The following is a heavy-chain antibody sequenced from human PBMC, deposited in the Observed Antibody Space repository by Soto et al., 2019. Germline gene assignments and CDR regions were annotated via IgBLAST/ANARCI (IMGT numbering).Heavy chain of an antibody. J-gene: IGHJ5*02. Sequence: LSLTFAVYGGSFSGYYWSWIRQPPGKGLEWIGEINHSGSTNYNPSLKSRVTISVDTSKNQFSLKLSSVTAADTAVYYCAPRVGLDWFDPWGQGTLVTVSS. CDR2: INHSGST. CDR3: APRVGLDWFDP. CDR1: GGSFSGYY. V-gene: IGHV4-34*01. D-gene: IGHD1-26*01.